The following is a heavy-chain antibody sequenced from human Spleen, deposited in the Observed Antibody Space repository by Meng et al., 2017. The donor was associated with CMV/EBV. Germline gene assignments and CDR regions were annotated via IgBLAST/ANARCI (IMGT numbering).Heavy chain of an antibody. V-gene: IGHV3-66*02. D-gene: IGHD3-16*01. CDR1: GFTVSSNY. CDR3: ARVALRGTYYYYYGMDV. J-gene: IGHJ6*02. CDR2: IYSGGST. Sequence: GGSLRLSCAASGFTVSSNYMSWVRQAPGKGLEWVSVIYSGGSTYYADSVKGRFTISRDNSKNTLYLQMNSLRAEDTAVYYCARVALRGTYYYYYGMDVWGQGTTVTVSS.